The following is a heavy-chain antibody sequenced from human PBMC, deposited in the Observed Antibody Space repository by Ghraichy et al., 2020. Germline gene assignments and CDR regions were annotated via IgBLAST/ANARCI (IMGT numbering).Heavy chain of an antibody. CDR2: IIPIFGKA. CDR3: AREKLGYSYGYFDY. D-gene: IGHD5-18*01. CDR1: GATFCTHV. V-gene: IGHV1-69*13. Sequence: SVKVSCKISGATFCTHVTTWVLLSPLQVLEWMGGIIPIFGKANYAQKFQGRVTITADESTSTAYMELSSLTPEDTAVYYCAREKLGYSYGYFDYWGQGT. J-gene: IGHJ4*02.